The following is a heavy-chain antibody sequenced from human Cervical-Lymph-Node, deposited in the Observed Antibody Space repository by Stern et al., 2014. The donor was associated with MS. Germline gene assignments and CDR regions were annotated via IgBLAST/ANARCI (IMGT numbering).Heavy chain of an antibody. CDR1: EDSFTNYW. Sequence: VQLVQSGAETRKPGESLKIARSGSEDSFTNYWIAWVRQMPGKGLEWMGIVYPGDSDVIYSPSFQGQVTFSADRSTNTAYLQWSRLKVSDSAVYYCARHFASGHNGHDWHFDVWGQGTLVTVSS. CDR2: VYPGDSDV. J-gene: IGHJ4*02. CDR3: ARHFASGHNGHDWHFDV. V-gene: IGHV5-51*03. D-gene: IGHD5-12*01.